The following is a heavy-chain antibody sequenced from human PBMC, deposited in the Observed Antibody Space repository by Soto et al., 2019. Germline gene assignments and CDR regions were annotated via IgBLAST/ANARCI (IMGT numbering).Heavy chain of an antibody. Sequence: SETLSLTCPVSGFSISNYYWSWIRQAPGKGLEWIGYIYYSGSTNYNPSLKSRVTISVDRSKNQFSLKLSSVTAADTAMYYCARHGERTIRSLNWFDPWGQGTLVTVSS. CDR1: GFSISNYY. V-gene: IGHV4-59*08. D-gene: IGHD4-17*01. J-gene: IGHJ5*02. CDR3: ARHGERTIRSLNWFDP. CDR2: IYYSGST.